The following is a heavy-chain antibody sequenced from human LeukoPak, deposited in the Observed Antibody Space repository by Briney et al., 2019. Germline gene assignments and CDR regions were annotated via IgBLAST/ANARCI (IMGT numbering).Heavy chain of an antibody. Sequence: GGSLRLSCAASGFTFSNFLMTWVRQAPGKGPEWVSAISGSGGDTYYADSVKGRFTISRDNSENTLYLQMNSLRAEDTAVYYCAKKGATTGDFDYWGQGTLVTVSS. D-gene: IGHD1-26*01. V-gene: IGHV3-23*01. CDR3: AKKGATTGDFDY. CDR1: GFTFSNFL. CDR2: ISGSGGDT. J-gene: IGHJ4*02.